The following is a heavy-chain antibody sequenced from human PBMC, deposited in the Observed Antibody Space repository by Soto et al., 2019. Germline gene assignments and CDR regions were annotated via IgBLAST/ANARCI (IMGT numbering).Heavy chain of an antibody. CDR1: GLTFSSYA. J-gene: IGHJ4*02. CDR2: ISGSGGST. Sequence: EVQLLESGGGLVQPGGSLRLSCAASGLTFSSYAISWVRQAPGKGLEWVSAISGSGGSTFYADSVNGRFTISRDNSKHTLFMQMTSLRAEDTAVDYCAGRITVAGTLAYWGQGNMVTVSS. D-gene: IGHD6-19*01. V-gene: IGHV3-23*01. CDR3: AGRITVAGTLAY.